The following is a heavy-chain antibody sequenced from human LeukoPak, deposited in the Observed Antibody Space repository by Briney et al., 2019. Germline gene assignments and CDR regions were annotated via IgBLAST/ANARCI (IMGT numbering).Heavy chain of an antibody. Sequence: PSETLSLTCTVSGASISTYYWNWLRQPPGKGLEWIGYVYHSGTTNYNPSLRSRVTISVDTSKNQFSLKLSSVTAADTAVYYCARGFGPLTSGWGHWGQGTLVTVSS. CDR1: GASISTYY. V-gene: IGHV4-59*01. CDR3: ARGFGPLTSGWGH. CDR2: VYHSGTT. D-gene: IGHD3/OR15-3a*01. J-gene: IGHJ4*02.